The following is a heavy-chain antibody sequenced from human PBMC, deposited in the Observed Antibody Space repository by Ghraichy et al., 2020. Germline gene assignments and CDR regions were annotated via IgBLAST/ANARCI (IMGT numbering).Heavy chain of an antibody. CDR3: ARAYYYDSSGYYYVENFSGY. CDR2: INTNTGNP. CDR1: GYTFTSYA. J-gene: IGHJ4*02. V-gene: IGHV7-4-1*02. Sequence: ASVKVSCKASGYTFTSYAMNWVRQAPGKGLEWMGWINTNTGNPTYAQGFTGRFVFSLDTSVSTAYLQISSLKAEDTAVYYCARAYYYDSSGYYYVENFSGYWGQGTLVTVSS. D-gene: IGHD3-22*01.